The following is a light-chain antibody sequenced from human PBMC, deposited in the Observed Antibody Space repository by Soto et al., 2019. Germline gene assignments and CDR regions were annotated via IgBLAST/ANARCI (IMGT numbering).Light chain of an antibody. CDR2: AAS. Sequence: EIGLTQSPGTLSLSPGERATLSCRASQSVSSYLAWYQQKPGQAPRLLIYAASSRATGIPDRFSGSGSGTDFTLTISRLEPEDFAVYYCQQYRSSPRTFGPGTEVDIK. V-gene: IGKV3-20*01. CDR3: QQYRSSPRT. CDR1: QSVSSY. J-gene: IGKJ3*01.